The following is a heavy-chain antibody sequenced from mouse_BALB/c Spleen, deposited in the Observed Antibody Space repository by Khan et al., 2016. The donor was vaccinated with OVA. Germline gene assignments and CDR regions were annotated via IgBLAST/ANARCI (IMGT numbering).Heavy chain of an antibody. J-gene: IGHJ4*01. CDR1: GFSITSDYA. CDR3: ARTLYYCCGYAVDS. V-gene: IGHV3-2*02. D-gene: IGHD2-1*01. CDR2: ISSTGGT. Sequence: EVQLVESGPGLVKPSQSLSLTCTVTGFSITSDYAWNWIRQFPGNKLEWMGYISSTGGTSYNPSLKSRISVTRDTSKNQFFLQLKSVTTEDTARYYCARTLYYCCGYAVDSWGRGTSVTVSS.